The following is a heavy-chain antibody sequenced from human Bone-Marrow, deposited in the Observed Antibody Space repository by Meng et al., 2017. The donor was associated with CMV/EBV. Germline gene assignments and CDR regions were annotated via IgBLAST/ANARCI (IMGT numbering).Heavy chain of an antibody. CDR3: ARYHYFANRGILKVHLDF. V-gene: IGHV1-18*01. J-gene: IGHJ4*02. Sequence: ASVKVSCKASGYTFTGYGIRWVRQAPGQGLEWMGWISGDNSRRNYAQKFQGRVSMTTDTSTSTAYMELRSLRSDDTAVYYCARYHYFANRGILKVHLDFWGQGTLVTVSS. D-gene: IGHD3-22*01. CDR2: ISGDNSRR. CDR1: GYTFTGYG.